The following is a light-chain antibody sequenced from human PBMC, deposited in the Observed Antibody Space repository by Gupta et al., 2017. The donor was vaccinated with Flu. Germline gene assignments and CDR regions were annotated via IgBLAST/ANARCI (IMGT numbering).Light chain of an antibody. Sequence: DIQMTQSPSSLSASVGDTVTITCRASQNINSVLNWYQQKLGKAPKLLIYTAISLQSGVPSRFSGSGSGTEFTLTITSLQPEDFATYYCQQSYSTPRLSFGQGTKLEI. CDR3: QQSYSTPRLS. CDR2: TAI. CDR1: QNINSV. V-gene: IGKV1-39*01. J-gene: IGKJ2*03.